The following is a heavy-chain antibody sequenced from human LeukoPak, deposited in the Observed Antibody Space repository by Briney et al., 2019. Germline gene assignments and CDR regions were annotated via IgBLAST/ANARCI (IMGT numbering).Heavy chain of an antibody. CDR2: IYYSGST. V-gene: IGHV4-31*03. Sequence: PSQTLSLTCTVSGGSISSGGYYWSWIRQHPGKGLEWIGYIYYSGSTYYNPSLKSRVTISVDTSKNQFSLKLSSVTAADTAVYYCARDRLAAGVDYWGQGTLVTVSS. D-gene: IGHD6-13*01. J-gene: IGHJ4*02. CDR1: GGSISSGGYY. CDR3: ARDRLAAGVDY.